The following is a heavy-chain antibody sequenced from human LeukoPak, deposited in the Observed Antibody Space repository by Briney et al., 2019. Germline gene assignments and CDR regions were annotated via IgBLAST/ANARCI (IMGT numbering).Heavy chain of an antibody. CDR2: IYPGDSDT. V-gene: IGHV5-51*01. J-gene: IGHJ4*02. CDR1: GYSFTGYW. D-gene: IGHD6-19*01. CDR3: ARHPAWYSSGWAPDY. Sequence: GESLKISCKGSGYSFTGYWIGWVRQMPGKGLGWMGIIYPGDSDTRYSPSFQGQVTISADKSISTAYLQWSSLKASDTAMYYCARHPAWYSSGWAPDYWGQGTLVTVSS.